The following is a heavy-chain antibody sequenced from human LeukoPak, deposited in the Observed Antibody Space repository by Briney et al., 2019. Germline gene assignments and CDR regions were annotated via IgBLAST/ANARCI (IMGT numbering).Heavy chain of an antibody. CDR1: GVSINDYY. CDR2: ISHTEGT. V-gene: IGHV4-34*01. D-gene: IGHD3-9*01. CDR3: ARIRCGHSGSVCYNH. Sequence: SETLSLTCGVFGVSINDYYWSWIRQSPGKGLEWIGEISHTEGTRYNPSFGSRVTMSVGTSENQLSLKLIFVTAADTAVYYCARIRCGHSGSVCYNHWGLGTLVTVSS. J-gene: IGHJ4*02.